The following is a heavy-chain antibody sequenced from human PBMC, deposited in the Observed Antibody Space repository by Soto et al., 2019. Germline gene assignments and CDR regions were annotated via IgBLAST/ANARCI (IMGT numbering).Heavy chain of an antibody. J-gene: IGHJ4*02. CDR3: AHGTYCGGDCYWYSFPQFDY. CDR1: GFSLNTSGVG. Sequence: QITLKESGPTLVKPTQTLTLTCTFSGFSLNTSGVGVGWIRQPPGKALEWLALIYWDDDKRYSPSLKSRLTMTKDTSXXQXVXXMTNMDPVDTATYYCAHGTYCGGDCYWYSFPQFDYWGQGTLVTVSS. V-gene: IGHV2-5*02. CDR2: IYWDDDK. D-gene: IGHD2-21*02.